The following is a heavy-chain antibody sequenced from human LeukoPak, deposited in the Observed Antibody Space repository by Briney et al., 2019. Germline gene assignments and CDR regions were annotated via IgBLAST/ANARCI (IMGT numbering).Heavy chain of an antibody. V-gene: IGHV3-30*02. CDR3: AKPYSVHTFSYYFDF. CDR1: GFTFSNYG. D-gene: IGHD5/OR15-5a*01. Sequence: HPGGSLRLSCAASGFTFSNYGMHWVRQAPGKGLEWVAFIRFDAGNKYYADSVKGRLTISRDNSKNTLFLQMNSLRAEDTAVYYCAKPYSVHTFSYYFDFWGQGALVTVSS. J-gene: IGHJ4*02. CDR2: IRFDAGNK.